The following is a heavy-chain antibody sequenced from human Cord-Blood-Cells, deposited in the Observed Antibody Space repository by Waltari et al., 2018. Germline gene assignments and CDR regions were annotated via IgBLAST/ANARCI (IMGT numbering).Heavy chain of an antibody. CDR2: ISYDGSNK. J-gene: IGHJ3*02. D-gene: IGHD3-3*01. CDR1: GFTFSSYG. CDR3: AKVCDFWSGYYDAFDI. V-gene: IGHV3-30*18. Sequence: QVQLVESGGGVVQRGRSLRLCCAASGFTFSSYGMHWARQPAGKGLEWVAVISYDGSNKYYADSVKGRFTISRDNSKNTLYLQMNSLRAEDTAVYYCAKVCDFWSGYYDAFDIWGQGTMVTVSS.